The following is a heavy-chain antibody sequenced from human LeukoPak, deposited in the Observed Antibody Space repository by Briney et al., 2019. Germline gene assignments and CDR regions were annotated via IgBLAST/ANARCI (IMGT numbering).Heavy chain of an antibody. V-gene: IGHV3-23*01. D-gene: IGHD4-23*01. J-gene: IGHJ4*02. CDR2: ISGSGGST. Sequence: GGSLRLSCAASGFTFRSYAMNWVRQAPGKGLEWVSAISGSGGSTYYADSVKSRFTISRDNSKNTLYLQMNSLRAEDTAVYYCAKDIYGGNGWGQGTLVTVSS. CDR1: GFTFRSYA. CDR3: AKDIYGGNG.